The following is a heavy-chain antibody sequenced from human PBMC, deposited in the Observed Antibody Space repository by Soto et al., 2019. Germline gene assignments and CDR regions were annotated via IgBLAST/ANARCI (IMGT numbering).Heavy chain of an antibody. CDR3: ARDRYCGPTSCHLFDY. Sequence: SGGSLRLSCAASGFTVSSNYMSWVRQAPGKGLEWVSVIYSGGKTYYADSVKGRFTISRDNSKNTLYLQMNSLRAEDTAVYYCARDRYCGPTSCHLFDYWGQGTLVTVSS. J-gene: IGHJ4*02. CDR1: GFTVSSNY. CDR2: IYSGGKT. V-gene: IGHV3-66*01. D-gene: IGHD2-2*01.